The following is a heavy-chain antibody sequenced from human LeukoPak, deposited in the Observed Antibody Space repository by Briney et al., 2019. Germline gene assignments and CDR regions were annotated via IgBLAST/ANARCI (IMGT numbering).Heavy chain of an antibody. CDR3: ARDTPIQFAYSGYE. D-gene: IGHD5-12*01. Sequence: GGSLRLSCAASGFTVSSNYMSWVRQAPGKGLEWVSVIYSGGSTYYADSVKGRFTISRDNSKNTLYLQMNSLRAEDTAVYYWARDTPIQFAYSGYEWGQGTLVTVSS. CDR2: IYSGGST. J-gene: IGHJ4*02. V-gene: IGHV3-66*02. CDR1: GFTVSSNY.